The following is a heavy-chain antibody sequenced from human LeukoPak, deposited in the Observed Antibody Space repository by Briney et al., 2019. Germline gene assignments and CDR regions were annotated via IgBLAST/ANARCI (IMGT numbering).Heavy chain of an antibody. J-gene: IGHJ4*02. V-gene: IGHV5-51*01. CDR1: GYSFAIYW. Sequence: GEPLKISCKGSGYSFAIYWIGWVRLMPGKGLEWIGMTYPGDSDTTYSPSFQGQVTISVDKSISTAYLQWSSLKASDTAIYYCARQQGNYGGNLGYWGQGTLVTVSS. CDR3: ARQQGNYGGNLGY. CDR2: TYPGDSDT. D-gene: IGHD4-23*01.